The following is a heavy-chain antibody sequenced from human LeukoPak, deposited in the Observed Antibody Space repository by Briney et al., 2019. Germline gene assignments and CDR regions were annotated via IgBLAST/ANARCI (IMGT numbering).Heavy chain of an antibody. V-gene: IGHV3-21*01. Sequence: GRSLRLSCAASGFTFSSYSMNWVRQAPGKGLEWVSSISSSSSYIYYADSVKGRFTISRDNAKNSLYLQMNSLRAEDTAVYYCARDGLANYYDSSGYAFDYWGQGTLVTVSS. CDR3: ARDGLANYYDSSGYAFDY. CDR1: GFTFSSYS. CDR2: ISSSSSYI. D-gene: IGHD3-22*01. J-gene: IGHJ4*02.